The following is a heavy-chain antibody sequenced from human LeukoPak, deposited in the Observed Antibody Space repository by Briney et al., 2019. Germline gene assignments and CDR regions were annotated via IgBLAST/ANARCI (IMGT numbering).Heavy chain of an antibody. V-gene: IGHV4-34*01. CDR2: INHSGST. Sequence: GSLRLSCAASGFTVSSNYMSWVRQPPGKGLEWIGEINHSGSTNYNPSLKSRVTISVDTSKNQFSLKLSSVTAADTAVYYCARYDDYPGGMDVWGQGTTVTVSS. D-gene: IGHD4-11*01. CDR3: ARYDDYPGGMDV. J-gene: IGHJ6*02. CDR1: GFTVSSNY.